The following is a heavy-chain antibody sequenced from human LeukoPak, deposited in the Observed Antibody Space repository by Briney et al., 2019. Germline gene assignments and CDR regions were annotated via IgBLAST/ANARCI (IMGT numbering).Heavy chain of an antibody. J-gene: IGHJ4*02. CDR3: ARSTGITGPTGVRPGY. CDR1: GGSISSSSYY. V-gene: IGHV4-39*01. D-gene: IGHD1-7*01. CDR2: IYYSGST. Sequence: SETLSLTCTVSGGSISSSSYYWGWIRQPPGKGLEWIGSIYYSGSTYYNPSLKSRVTISVDTSKNQFSLKLSYVTAADTAVYYCARSTGITGPTGVRPGYWGQGTLVTVSS.